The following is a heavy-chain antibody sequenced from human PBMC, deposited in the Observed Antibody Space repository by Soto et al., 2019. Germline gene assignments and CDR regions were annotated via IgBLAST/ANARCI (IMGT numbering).Heavy chain of an antibody. CDR3: AKDGSGYCSGGSCSGWYFDL. V-gene: IGHV3-23*01. CDR1: GFTFSSYA. Sequence: VQLWESGGGLVQPGWSLRLSCAASGFTFSSYAMSWVRQAPGKGLEWVSAISGSGGSTYYADSVKGRFTISRDNSKNTLYLQMNSLRAEDTAVYYCAKDGSGYCSGGSCSGWYFDLWGRGTLVTVSS. J-gene: IGHJ2*01. D-gene: IGHD2-15*01. CDR2: ISGSGGST.